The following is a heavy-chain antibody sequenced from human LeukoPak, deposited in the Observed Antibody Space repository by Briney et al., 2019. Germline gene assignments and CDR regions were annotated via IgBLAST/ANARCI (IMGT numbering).Heavy chain of an antibody. Sequence: GRSLRLSCAASGFIFRNYVVAWVRQAPGKGREWVSQISNSGGSTYYADSVKGRFTISRDNSKNTLYLQMNSLRAEDTAVYYCAKEGLNIATRDFFDSWGQGTLVTVSS. J-gene: IGHJ4*02. V-gene: IGHV3-23*01. D-gene: IGHD6-6*01. CDR3: AKEGLNIATRDFFDS. CDR1: GFIFRNYV. CDR2: ISNSGGST.